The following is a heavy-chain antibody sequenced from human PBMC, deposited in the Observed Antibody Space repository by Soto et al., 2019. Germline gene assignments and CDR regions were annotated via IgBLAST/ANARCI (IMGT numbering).Heavy chain of an antibody. CDR2: ISGSGGST. CDR3: AKGEVDTAMVNMGGYFDY. D-gene: IGHD5-18*01. J-gene: IGHJ4*02. V-gene: IGHV3-23*01. CDR1: GFTFSSYA. Sequence: GGSLRLSCAASGFTFSSYAMSWVRQAPGKGLEWVSAISGSGGSTYYADSVKGRFTISRDNSKNTLYLQMNSLRAEDTAVYYCAKGEVDTAMVNMGGYFDYWGQGTLVTVSS.